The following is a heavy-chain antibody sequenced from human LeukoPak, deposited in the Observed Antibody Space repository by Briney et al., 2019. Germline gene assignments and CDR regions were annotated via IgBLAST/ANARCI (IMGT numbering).Heavy chain of an antibody. J-gene: IGHJ1*01. Sequence: SETLSLTCSVSGGSISSSSDYWAWIRQPPGKGLEWIGSIYYSGSTYYNPSLKSRVTISVDTSKNQFSLKLSSVTAADTAVYYCARLELQYFQHWGQGTLVTVSS. CDR1: GGSISSSSDY. V-gene: IGHV4-39*01. D-gene: IGHD1-7*01. CDR2: IYYSGST. CDR3: ARLELQYFQH.